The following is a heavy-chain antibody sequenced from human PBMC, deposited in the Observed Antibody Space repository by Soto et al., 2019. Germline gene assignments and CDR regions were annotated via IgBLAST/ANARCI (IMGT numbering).Heavy chain of an antibody. D-gene: IGHD3-10*01. CDR3: ARVPRLSGYYGPGSYAFDI. V-gene: IGHV1-18*01. CDR1: GYTCTSYG. CDR2: ISAYNGNT. Sequence: ASVKVCCKASGYTCTSYGISWVRQAPVQGLEWMGWISAYNGNTNYAQKLQGRVTMTKDTSTSTAYMELRSLRSDETAVHYCARVPRLSGYYGPGSYAFDIWGQGTMVTVSS. J-gene: IGHJ3*02.